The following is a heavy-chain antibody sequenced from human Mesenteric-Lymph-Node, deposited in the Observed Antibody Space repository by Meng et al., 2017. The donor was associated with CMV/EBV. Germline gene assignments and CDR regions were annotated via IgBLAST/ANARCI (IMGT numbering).Heavy chain of an antibody. CDR3: AKGFLTYYDFWSGPGNWFDP. Sequence: GGSLRLSCAASGFTFSSYAMSWVRQAPGKGLEWVSVIYSGGSSTYYADSVKGRFTISRDNSKNTLYLQMNSLRAEDTAVYYCAKGFLTYYDFWSGPGNWFDPWGQGTLVTVSS. J-gene: IGHJ5*02. V-gene: IGHV3-23*03. D-gene: IGHD3-3*01. CDR1: GFTFSSYA. CDR2: IYSGGSST.